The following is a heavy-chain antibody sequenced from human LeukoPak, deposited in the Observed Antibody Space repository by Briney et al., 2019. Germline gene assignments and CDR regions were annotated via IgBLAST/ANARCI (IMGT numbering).Heavy chain of an antibody. CDR2: INHSGST. V-gene: IGHV4-34*01. D-gene: IGHD3-10*01. Sequence: SENLSLTCAVYGGSLSGYYWSWIRQPPGKGLEWIGEINHSGSTNYNPSLKSRVTISVDTSKNQFSLKLSSVTAADTAVYYCASLYYGSGLSSGGPWGQGTLVTVSS. CDR3: ASLYYGSGLSSGGP. J-gene: IGHJ5*02. CDR1: GGSLSGYY.